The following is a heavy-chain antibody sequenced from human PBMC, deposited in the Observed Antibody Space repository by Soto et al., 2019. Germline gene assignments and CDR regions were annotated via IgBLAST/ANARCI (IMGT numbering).Heavy chain of an antibody. Sequence: SETLSLTCAVSGGSISSGGYSWSWIRQPPGKGLEWIGYIYHSGSTYYNPSLKSRVTISVDRSKNQFSLKLSSVTAADTAVYYCARLNWDSVDFDYWGQGTLVTVFS. CDR3: ARLNWDSVDFDY. D-gene: IGHD7-27*01. J-gene: IGHJ4*02. CDR1: GGSISSGGYS. CDR2: IYHSGST. V-gene: IGHV4-30-2*01.